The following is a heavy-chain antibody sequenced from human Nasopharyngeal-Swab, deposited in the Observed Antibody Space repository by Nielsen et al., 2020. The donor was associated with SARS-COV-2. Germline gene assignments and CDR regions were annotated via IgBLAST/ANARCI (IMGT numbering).Heavy chain of an antibody. J-gene: IGHJ4*02. CDR1: GGSISSSSYY. CDR2: IYTSGST. CDR3: ARVGATFRDNEYFDY. D-gene: IGHD1-26*01. V-gene: IGHV4-61*02. Sequence: SETLSLTCTVSGGSISSSSYYWSWIRQPAGKGLEWIGRIYTSGSTNYNPSLKSRVTISVDTSKNQFSLKLSSVTAADTAVYYCARVGATFRDNEYFDYWGQGILVTVSS.